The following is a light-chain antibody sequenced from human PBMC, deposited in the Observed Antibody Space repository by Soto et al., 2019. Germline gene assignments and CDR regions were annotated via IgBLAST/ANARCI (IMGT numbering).Light chain of an antibody. J-gene: IGLJ2*01. CDR2: DVS. CDR3: AAWDDSLNGVL. V-gene: IGLV2-11*01. CDR1: SSDVGGYNY. Sequence: QSVLTQPRSVSGSPGQSVTISCTGTSSDVGGYNYVSWYQQHPGKAPKLMIYDVSKRPSGVPDRFSGSKSGNTASLTISGLQAEDEADYYCAAWDDSLNGVLFGGGTKLTVL.